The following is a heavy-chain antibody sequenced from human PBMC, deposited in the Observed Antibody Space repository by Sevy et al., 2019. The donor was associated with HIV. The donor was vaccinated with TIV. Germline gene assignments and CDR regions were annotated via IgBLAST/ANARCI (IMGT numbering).Heavy chain of an antibody. CDR2: IGQDGGEK. CDR3: VRAIGVASSY. D-gene: IGHD6-19*01. V-gene: IGHV3-7*04. Sequence: VGSLRLSCAGSGFTFSDNWMTWVHQAPGKELEWVANIGQDGGEKYYADSVEGRFTISRDNAKNSVYLQMNSLRAEDTAVYYCVRAIGVASSYWGQGTLVTVSS. J-gene: IGHJ4*02. CDR1: GFTFSDNW.